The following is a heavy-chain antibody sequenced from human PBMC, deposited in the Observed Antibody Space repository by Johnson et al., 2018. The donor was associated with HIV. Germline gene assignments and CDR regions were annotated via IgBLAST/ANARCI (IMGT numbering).Heavy chain of an antibody. D-gene: IGHD3-22*01. CDR3: ARDFDTSGSLDAFQI. Sequence: VQLVESGGGVVQPGGSLRLSCGVSDFTYSHSCLRWVRQAPGRGLEWVANISQDGSETHYVDSVKGRFTISRDNAKNSLDLQMNSLRAEDTALYYCARDFDTSGSLDAFQIWGQGTMVTVSS. V-gene: IGHV3-7*05. J-gene: IGHJ3*02. CDR1: DFTYSHSC. CDR2: ISQDGSET.